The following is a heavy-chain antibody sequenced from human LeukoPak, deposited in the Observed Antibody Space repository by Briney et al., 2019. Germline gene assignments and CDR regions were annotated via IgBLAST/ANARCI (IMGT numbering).Heavy chain of an antibody. CDR1: GFTFSSYA. CDR2: ISYDGSNK. J-gene: IGHJ4*02. Sequence: GGSLRLSCAASGFTFSSYAMHWVRQAPGKGLEWVAVISYDGSNKYYADSVKGRFTISRDNSKNTLCLQMNSLRAEDTAVYYCAREDYGGNSAFDYWGQGTLATVSS. V-gene: IGHV3-30*04. CDR3: AREDYGGNSAFDY. D-gene: IGHD4-23*01.